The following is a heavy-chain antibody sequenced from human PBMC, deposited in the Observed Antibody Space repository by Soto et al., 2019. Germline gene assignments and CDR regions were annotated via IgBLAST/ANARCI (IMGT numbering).Heavy chain of an antibody. Sequence: PGESLKISCKGSGYSFTNYWISWVRQMPGKGLEWMGRIDPTDSYTNYSPSFQGHVTISVDKSISTAYLQWSSLKASDTAMYYCARRYCSSASCPRNYYGMDVWGQGTTVTVS. CDR3: ARRYCSSASCPRNYYGMDV. D-gene: IGHD2-2*01. V-gene: IGHV5-10-1*01. J-gene: IGHJ6*02. CDR2: IDPTDSYT. CDR1: GYSFTNYW.